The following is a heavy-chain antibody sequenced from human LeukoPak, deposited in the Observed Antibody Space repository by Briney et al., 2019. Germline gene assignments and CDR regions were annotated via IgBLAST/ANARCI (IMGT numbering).Heavy chain of an antibody. J-gene: IGHJ4*02. CDR3: ASTQRGDYFDY. CDR2: ISLSSSTI. D-gene: IGHD2-15*01. Sequence: GGSLRLSCAASGFTFSSYSMNWVRQAPGKGLEWISYISLSSSTIYYADSVKGRFTISRDNAKNSLYLQMNSLRAEDTAVYYCASTQRGDYFDYWGQGTLVTVSS. CDR1: GFTFSSYS. V-gene: IGHV3-48*01.